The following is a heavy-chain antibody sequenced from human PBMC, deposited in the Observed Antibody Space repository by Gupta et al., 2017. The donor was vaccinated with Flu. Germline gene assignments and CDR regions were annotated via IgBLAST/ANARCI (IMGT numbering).Heavy chain of an antibody. D-gene: IGHD3-16*01. V-gene: IGHV4-39*01. CDR1: SGSISSSSYY. CDR3: ARRGRRGLPDY. CDR2: IYYSGST. Sequence: VKPSETLSLTCTVSSGSISSSSYYWGWIRQPPGKGLEWIGSIYYSGSTYYNPSLKSRVTISVDTSKNQFSLKLSSVTAADTAVYYCARRGRRGLPDYWGQGTLVTVSS. J-gene: IGHJ4*02.